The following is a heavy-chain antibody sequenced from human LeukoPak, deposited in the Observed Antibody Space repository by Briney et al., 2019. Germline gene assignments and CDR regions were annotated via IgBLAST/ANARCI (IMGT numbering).Heavy chain of an antibody. CDR3: ARPRAYCSGGSCFPPDY. CDR1: GFTFSIYI. J-gene: IGHJ4*02. CDR2: IKQDVGEK. Sequence: GESLRLSCVASGFTFSIYIMNWVRQAPGKGLEWVANIKQDVGEKYCGASVKGRFTISRDNAKNTLYLQMNSLRAEDTAVYYCARPRAYCSGGSCFPPDYWGQGTLITVSS. V-gene: IGHV3-7*04. D-gene: IGHD2-15*01.